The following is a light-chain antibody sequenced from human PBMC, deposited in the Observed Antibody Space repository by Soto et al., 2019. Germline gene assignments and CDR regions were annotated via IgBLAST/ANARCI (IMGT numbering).Light chain of an antibody. CDR2: GAS. Sequence: EIVLTQSPGTLSLSPGERATLSCRASQSVSSSYLAWYQQKPGQAPRLLIYGASSRATGIPDRFSGSGSGTDFTLTINRLEPEDFAVYYCQQYGSSGRFGGGTKVEIK. J-gene: IGKJ4*01. CDR1: QSVSSSY. V-gene: IGKV3-20*01. CDR3: QQYGSSGR.